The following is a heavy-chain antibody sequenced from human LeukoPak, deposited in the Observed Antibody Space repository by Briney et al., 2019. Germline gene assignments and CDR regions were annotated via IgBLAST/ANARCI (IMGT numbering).Heavy chain of an antibody. D-gene: IGHD6-19*01. CDR3: AREGSSGCLDY. CDR2: IYHSGST. CDR1: GGSISSGGYS. V-gene: IGHV4-30-2*01. J-gene: IGHJ4*02. Sequence: SETLSLTCAVSGGSISSGGYSWSWIRQPPGKGLEWIGYIYHSGSTYYNPSLKSRVTISVDRSKNQFSLKLSSVTAADTAVYYCAREGSSGCLDYWGQGTLVTVSS.